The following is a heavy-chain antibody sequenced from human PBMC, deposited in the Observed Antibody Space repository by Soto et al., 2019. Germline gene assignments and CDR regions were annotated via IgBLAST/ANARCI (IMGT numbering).Heavy chain of an antibody. CDR2: IIPIFGTA. Sequence: SVEVFCKASGGTFSSYASSWVRQAPGQGLEWMGGIIPIFGTANYAQKFQGRVTITADESTTTAYMELSSLRSEDTAVYYCARGVDTDITLNWFEPWGKGTLVTVSS. CDR1: GGTFSSYA. J-gene: IGHJ5*02. V-gene: IGHV1-69*13. D-gene: IGHD5-18*01. CDR3: ARGVDTDITLNWFEP.